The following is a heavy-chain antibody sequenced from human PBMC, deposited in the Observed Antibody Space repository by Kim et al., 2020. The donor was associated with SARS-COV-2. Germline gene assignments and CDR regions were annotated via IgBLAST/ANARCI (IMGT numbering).Heavy chain of an antibody. Sequence: ASVKVSCKVSGYTLTAYCLHWVRQAPGKRLEWMGGIDAGDGQTIYAQRFQGRVTITRDPSTSTAYMELSSLTSEDTAVYYCARGVYCITVTCFSLSDLLDYWGEGTLVPVSS. CDR2: IDAGDGQT. V-gene: IGHV1-3*01. D-gene: IGHD4-17*01. CDR1: GYTLTAYC. CDR3: ARGVYCITVTCFSLSDLLDY. J-gene: IGHJ4*02.